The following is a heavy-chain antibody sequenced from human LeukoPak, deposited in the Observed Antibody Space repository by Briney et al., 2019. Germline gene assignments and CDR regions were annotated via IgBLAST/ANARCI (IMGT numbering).Heavy chain of an antibody. CDR1: GGTFSSYA. Sequence: ASVKVSCKASGGTFSSYAISWVRQAPGQGLEWMGGIIPIFGTANYAQKFQGRVTITTDESTSTAYMGLSSLRSEDTAVYYCARGRPLEWELLSFDYWGQGTLVTVSS. J-gene: IGHJ4*02. CDR2: IIPIFGTA. CDR3: ARGRPLEWELLSFDY. D-gene: IGHD1-26*01. V-gene: IGHV1-69*05.